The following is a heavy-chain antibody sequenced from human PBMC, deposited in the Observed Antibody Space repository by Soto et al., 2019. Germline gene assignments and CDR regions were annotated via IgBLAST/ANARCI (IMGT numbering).Heavy chain of an antibody. Sequence: GGSLRLSCSASGFTFSSYAMSWVRQAPGKGLEWVSAISGSGGSTYYADSVKGRFTISRDNSKNTLYLQMNSLRAEDTAVYYCAKAPASRGVISPLDYWGQGTLVTVPQ. CDR2: ISGSGGST. J-gene: IGHJ4*02. V-gene: IGHV3-23*01. CDR3: AKAPASRGVISPLDY. CDR1: GFTFSSYA. D-gene: IGHD3-10*01.